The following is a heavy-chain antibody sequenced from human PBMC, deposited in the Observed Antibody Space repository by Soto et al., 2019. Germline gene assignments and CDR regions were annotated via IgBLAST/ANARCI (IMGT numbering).Heavy chain of an antibody. Sequence: GASVKVSCKASGGTFSSYAISWVRQAPGQGLEWMGGIIPIFGTANYAQKFQGRVTITADESTSTAYMELSSLRSEDTAVYYCARERGSSLAYCGGGCAGNWFDPWGQGTLVTVSS. CDR2: IIPIFGTA. CDR1: GGTFSSYA. CDR3: ARERGSSLAYCGGGCAGNWFDP. D-gene: IGHD2-21*02. V-gene: IGHV1-69*13. J-gene: IGHJ5*02.